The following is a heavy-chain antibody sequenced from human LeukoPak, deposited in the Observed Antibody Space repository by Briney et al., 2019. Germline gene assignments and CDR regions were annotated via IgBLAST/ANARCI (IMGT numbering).Heavy chain of an antibody. Sequence: SETLSLTCTVSGGSLSSYYWSWIRQPPGKGLEWLGYIYYGGRPTYNPSLKSRVTMSVDPSKNQLSLKLSSATAADTALYYCARHGGAYSFDYWGQGTLVTVSS. CDR1: GGSLSSYY. CDR2: IYYGGRP. D-gene: IGHD3-16*01. CDR3: ARHGGAYSFDY. J-gene: IGHJ4*02. V-gene: IGHV4-59*08.